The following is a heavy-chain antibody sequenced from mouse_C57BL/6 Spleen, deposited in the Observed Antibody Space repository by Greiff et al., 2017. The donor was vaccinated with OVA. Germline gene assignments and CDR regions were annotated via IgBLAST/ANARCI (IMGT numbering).Heavy chain of an antibody. CDR2: ISNGGGST. J-gene: IGHJ4*01. D-gene: IGHD2-4*01. CDR3: ARQDYDYDGSMDY. Sequence: EVQRVESGGGLVQPGGSLKLSCAASGFTFSDYYMYWVRQTPEKRLEWVAYISNGGGSTYYPDTVKGRFTISRDNAKNTLYLQMSRLKSEETAMYYCARQDYDYDGSMDYWGQGTSVTVSS. CDR1: GFTFSDYY. V-gene: IGHV5-12*01.